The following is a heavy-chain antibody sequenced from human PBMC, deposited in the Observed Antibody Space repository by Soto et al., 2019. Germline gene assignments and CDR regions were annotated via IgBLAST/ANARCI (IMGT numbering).Heavy chain of an antibody. J-gene: IGHJ2*01. CDR1: GYTFTSYG. Sequence: QVQLVQSGAEVKKPGASVKVSCKASGYTFTSYGISWVRQAPGQGLEWMGWISAYNGNTNYAQKLQGRVTMTTDTSTSTAYMELRSLRSDDTAVYYCARVILATVTTTYWYVDLWGRGTLVTVSS. CDR2: ISAYNGNT. D-gene: IGHD4-17*01. V-gene: IGHV1-18*01. CDR3: ARVILATVTTTYWYVDL.